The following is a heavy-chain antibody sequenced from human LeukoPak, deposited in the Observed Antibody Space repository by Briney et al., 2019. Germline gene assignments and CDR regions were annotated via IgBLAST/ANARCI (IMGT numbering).Heavy chain of an antibody. CDR2: ITWNSTYI. V-gene: IGHV3-21*01. D-gene: IGHD3-16*02. Sequence: GGSLRLSCAASGFTFSSYGMNWVRQAPGKGLEWVSSITWNSTYIYYADSVKGRFTIYRDNAQKSLYLQMNSLRAEDTAVYYCARGQHGGTFGGVIVHVSGFDYWGQGALVTVSS. CDR3: ARGQHGGTFGGVIVHVSGFDY. J-gene: IGHJ4*02. CDR1: GFTFSSYG.